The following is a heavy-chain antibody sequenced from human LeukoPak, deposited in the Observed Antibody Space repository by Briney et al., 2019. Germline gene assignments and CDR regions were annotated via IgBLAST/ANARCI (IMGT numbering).Heavy chain of an antibody. CDR3: ARGSSSSGGNWFDP. V-gene: IGHV1-3*01. Sequence: GASVTVSCTASGYTFTIYAMHWVRQAPGQRLEWMGWINAGNGNTKYSQKFQGRVTITRDTSASTAYMELSSLRSEDTAVYYCARGSSSSGGNWFDPWGQGTLVTVSS. CDR1: GYTFTIYA. J-gene: IGHJ5*02. CDR2: INAGNGNT. D-gene: IGHD6-19*01.